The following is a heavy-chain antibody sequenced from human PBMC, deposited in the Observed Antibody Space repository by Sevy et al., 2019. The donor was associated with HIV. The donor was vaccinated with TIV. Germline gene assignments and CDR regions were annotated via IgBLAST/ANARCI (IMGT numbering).Heavy chain of an antibody. D-gene: IGHD1-20*01. CDR2: ISFDGSNK. Sequence: GGSLRLSCAASGFTFSSYAMSWVRQAPGKGLEWVAVISFDGSNKYYADSVKGRLTISRDNSKNTLYLQMDSLRPEDTAVYYCARATLSFITGTADFDCWGQGTLVTVSS. V-gene: IGHV3-30-3*01. J-gene: IGHJ4*02. CDR1: GFTFSSYA. CDR3: ARATLSFITGTADFDC.